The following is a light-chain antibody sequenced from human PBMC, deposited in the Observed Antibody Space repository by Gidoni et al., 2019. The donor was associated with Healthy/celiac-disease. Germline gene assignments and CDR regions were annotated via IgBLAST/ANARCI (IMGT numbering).Light chain of an antibody. CDR1: QSVSSY. Sequence: EIVLTQSPATLSLSPGERATLPCRASQSVSSYLAWYQQKPGQAPRLLIYDASNWATGIPARFSGSGSGTDFTLTISSLEPEDFAVYYCQQRSNWPPNTVGQGTKLEIK. J-gene: IGKJ2*01. CDR3: QQRSNWPPNT. V-gene: IGKV3-11*01. CDR2: DAS.